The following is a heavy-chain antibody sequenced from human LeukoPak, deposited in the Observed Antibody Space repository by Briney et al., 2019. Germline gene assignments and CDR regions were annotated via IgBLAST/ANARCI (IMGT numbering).Heavy chain of an antibody. CDR1: GFTFVNHA. J-gene: IGHJ4*02. CDR3: AKGVSRYGDFDY. Sequence: GGSLRLSCAASGFTFVNHAMSWARQAPGKGLEWVSSISGSGGSTYYADSVKGRFTISRDNSKNTVYLQMNSLQAEDTAVYYCAKGVSRYGDFDYWGQGTLVTVSS. CDR2: ISGSGGST. D-gene: IGHD4-17*01. V-gene: IGHV3-23*01.